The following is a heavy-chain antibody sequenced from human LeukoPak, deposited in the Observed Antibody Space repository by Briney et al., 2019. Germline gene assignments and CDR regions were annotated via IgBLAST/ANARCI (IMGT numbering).Heavy chain of an antibody. CDR2: IYPGDSDT. Sequence: WIRQHPGKGLEWMGIIYPGDSDTRYSPSFQGQVTISADKSINTAYLQWSSLKASDTAMYYCARPYSGSHEGFDYWGQGTLVTVSS. V-gene: IGHV5-51*01. CDR3: ARPYSGSHEGFDY. J-gene: IGHJ4*02. D-gene: IGHD1-26*01.